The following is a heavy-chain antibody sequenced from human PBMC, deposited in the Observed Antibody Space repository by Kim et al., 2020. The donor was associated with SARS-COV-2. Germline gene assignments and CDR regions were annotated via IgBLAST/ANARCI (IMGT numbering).Heavy chain of an antibody. CDR3: ARGQYYYDSSGSDY. V-gene: IGHV4-34*01. Sequence: SETLSLTCAVYGGSFSGYYWSWIRQPPGKGLEWIGEINHSGSTNYNPSLKSRVTISVDTSKNQFSLKLSSVTAADTAVYYCARGQYYYDSSGSDYWGQGT. D-gene: IGHD3-22*01. J-gene: IGHJ4*02. CDR2: INHSGST. CDR1: GGSFSGYY.